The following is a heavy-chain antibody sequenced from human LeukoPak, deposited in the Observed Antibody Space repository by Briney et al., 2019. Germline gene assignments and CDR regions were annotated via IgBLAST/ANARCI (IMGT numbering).Heavy chain of an antibody. CDR1: GFTFSTCA. CDR3: ARAWGSADY. D-gene: IGHD7-27*01. V-gene: IGHV3-23*01. CDR2: ISGSGGTT. Sequence: HPGGSLRLSCAASGFTFSTCAMSWVRQAPGKGLEWVSGISGSGGTTYYVDSVKGRFTISRDNSKNTLYLQMNSLRAEDTAVYYCARAWGSADYWGQGTLVTVSS. J-gene: IGHJ4*02.